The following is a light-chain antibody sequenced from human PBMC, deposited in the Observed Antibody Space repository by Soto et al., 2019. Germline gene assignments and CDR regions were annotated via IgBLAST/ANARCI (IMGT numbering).Light chain of an antibody. J-gene: IGKJ5*01. CDR1: QSVSSSS. CDR3: QRYGSSPLIT. CDR2: GTS. V-gene: IGKV3-20*01. Sequence: ETLFTQAAVTLSLSRVESATLSCRASQSVSSSSLAWYQQRPGQAPRLLIYGTSSRATGIPDRFSGSGSGTDFTLTISRLEPEDFAVYFCQRYGSSPLITFGQGTRLEIK.